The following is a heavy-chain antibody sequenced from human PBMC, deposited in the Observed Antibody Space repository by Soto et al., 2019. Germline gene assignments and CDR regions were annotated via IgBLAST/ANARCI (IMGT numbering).Heavy chain of an antibody. Sequence: ASVKVSCKASGYTFTSYDIYWVRQATGQGLEWMGWMNPNTGNSGCAQKFQGRVTMTSDTSISTAHMELSSLRSEDTAVYYCARRAETNGWNGFGADKYYVDFWGQGTMVTVSS. CDR3: ARRAETNGWNGFGADKYYVDF. CDR2: MNPNTGNS. J-gene: IGHJ4*02. V-gene: IGHV1-8*01. D-gene: IGHD1-1*01. CDR1: GYTFTSYD.